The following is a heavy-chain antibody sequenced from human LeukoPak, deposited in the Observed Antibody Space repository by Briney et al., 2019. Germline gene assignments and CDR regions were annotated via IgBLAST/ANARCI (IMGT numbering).Heavy chain of an antibody. CDR3: ARVHDILTGYNFDP. CDR2: IYYSGST. D-gene: IGHD3-9*01. CDR1: GGSISSYY. V-gene: IGHV4-59*01. Sequence: PSETLSLTCTVSGGSISSYYWSWIRQPAGKGLEWIGYIYYSGSTNYNPSLKSRVTISVDTSKNQFSLKLSSVTAADTAVYYCARVHDILTGYNFDPWGQGTLVTVSS. J-gene: IGHJ5*02.